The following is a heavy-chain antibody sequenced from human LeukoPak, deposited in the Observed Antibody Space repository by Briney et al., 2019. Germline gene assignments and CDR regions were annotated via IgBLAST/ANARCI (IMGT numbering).Heavy chain of an antibody. CDR3: ARSGGCSSTSCYQYNWFGP. Sequence: PSETLSLTCAVYGGSFSGYYWSWIRQPPGKGLEWIGEINHSGSTNYNPSLKSRVTISVDTSKNQFSLKLSSVTAADTAVYYCARSGGCSSTSCYQYNWFGPWGQGTLVTVSS. J-gene: IGHJ5*02. CDR1: GGSFSGYY. D-gene: IGHD2-2*01. V-gene: IGHV4-34*01. CDR2: INHSGST.